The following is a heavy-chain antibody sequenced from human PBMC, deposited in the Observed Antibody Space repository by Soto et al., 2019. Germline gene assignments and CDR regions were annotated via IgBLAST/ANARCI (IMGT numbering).Heavy chain of an antibody. J-gene: IGHJ4*02. CDR1: GFSLSARPVA. Sequence: QITLRESGPTRVKPTQTLTLTCTFSGFSLSARPVAVGWIRQPPGKALERLALIYWDDDKRYSPSLMSRLTNTKSIHINRXVLTMTNMDPLDTAIYYCVHRAGIDGNWNGGYFDYWGQGALVTVSS. CDR3: VHRAGIDGNWNGGYFDY. CDR2: IYWDDDK. D-gene: IGHD1-1*01. V-gene: IGHV2-5*02.